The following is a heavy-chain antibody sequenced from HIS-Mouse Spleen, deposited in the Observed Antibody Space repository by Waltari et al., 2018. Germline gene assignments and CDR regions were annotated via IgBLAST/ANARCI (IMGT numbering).Heavy chain of an antibody. Sequence: QLQLQESGPGLVKPSETLSLTCPVSAGPITSSSYSWGWIRQPPGKGLEWFGSIYYSGSTYYNPSLKSRVTISVDTSKNQFSLKLSSVTAVDTAVYYCAREIPYSSSWYDWYFDLWGRGTLVTVSS. J-gene: IGHJ2*01. CDR3: AREIPYSSSWYDWYFDL. D-gene: IGHD6-13*01. CDR1: AGPITSSSYS. CDR2: IYYSGST. V-gene: IGHV4-39*07.